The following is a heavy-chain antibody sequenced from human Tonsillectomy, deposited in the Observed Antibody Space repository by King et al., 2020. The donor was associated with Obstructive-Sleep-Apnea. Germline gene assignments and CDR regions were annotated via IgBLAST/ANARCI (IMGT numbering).Heavy chain of an antibody. CDR3: VRIGGTSIVPTWFDP. V-gene: IGHV3-66*01. CDR2: IYSDYAGGSR. Sequence: VQLVESGGGLVQPGGSLRLSCAASGVTFSYSYMSWVRPAPGKGLEWVSVIYSDYAGGSRHYADSVKGRFTVSRDKSKNTMILQMNSLRVEDTAVYYCVRIGGTSIVPTWFDPWGQGTRVTVSS. D-gene: IGHD1-26*01. J-gene: IGHJ5*02. CDR1: GVTFSYSY.